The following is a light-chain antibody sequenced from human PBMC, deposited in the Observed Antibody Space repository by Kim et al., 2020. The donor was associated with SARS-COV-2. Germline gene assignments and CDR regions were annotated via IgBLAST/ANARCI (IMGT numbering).Light chain of an antibody. V-gene: IGKV1D-12*01. CDR3: QQTHSFPLT. J-gene: IGKJ4*01. CDR1: QDISSW. Sequence: ASVGDRVTITCRARQDISSWLGWYQQKPGEAPKVLIYEASNLQSGVPSRFSGSGSGTDFTLTINSLQPEDFATYYCQQTHSFPLTFGGGTKVDIK. CDR2: EAS.